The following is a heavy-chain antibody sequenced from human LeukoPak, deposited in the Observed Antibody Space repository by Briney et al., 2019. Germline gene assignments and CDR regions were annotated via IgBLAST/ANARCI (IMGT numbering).Heavy chain of an antibody. CDR3: AKDRFGWQRGFDS. CDR2: ISGTGGAT. CDR1: GFTFSDHA. Sequence: GGSLGLSCATSGFTFSDHAMTWVRQPPGKGLEWVSAISGTGGATNYADSVKGRVTISRDNSKNTLYLQMSSLRAEDTALYYCAKDRFGWQRGFDSWGQGTLVTVSS. V-gene: IGHV3-23*01. D-gene: IGHD6-19*01. J-gene: IGHJ4*02.